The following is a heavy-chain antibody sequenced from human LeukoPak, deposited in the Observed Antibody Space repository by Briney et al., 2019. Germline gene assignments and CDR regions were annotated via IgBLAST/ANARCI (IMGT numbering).Heavy chain of an antibody. D-gene: IGHD3-10*01. V-gene: IGHV4-34*01. Sequence: PSETLSLTCAVYGGSFSGYYWSWIRQPPGKGLEWIGEINHSGSTNYNPSLKSRVTISVDTSKNQFSLKLSSVTAADTAVYYCATQYCSGSYHEYNWFDPWGQGTLVTVSS. CDR3: ATQYCSGSYHEYNWFDP. CDR2: INHSGST. CDR1: GGSFSGYY. J-gene: IGHJ5*02.